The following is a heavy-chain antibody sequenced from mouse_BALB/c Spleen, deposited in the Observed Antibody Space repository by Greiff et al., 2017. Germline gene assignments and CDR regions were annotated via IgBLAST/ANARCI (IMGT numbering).Heavy chain of an antibody. D-gene: IGHD1-1*01. CDR3: ARSGYGSSYFDY. V-gene: IGHV5-17*02. J-gene: IGHJ2*01. CDR2: ISSGSSTI. Sequence: EVKLVESGGGLVQPGGSRKLSCAASGFTFSSFGMHWVRQALEKGLEWVAYISSGSSTIYYADTVKGRFTISRDNPKNTLFLQMTSLRSEDTAMYYCARSGYGSSYFDYWGQGTTLTVSS. CDR1: GFTFSSFG.